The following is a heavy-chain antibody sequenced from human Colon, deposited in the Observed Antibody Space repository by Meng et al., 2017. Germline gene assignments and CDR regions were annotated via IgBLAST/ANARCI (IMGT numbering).Heavy chain of an antibody. CDR1: GGSINSAAYY. D-gene: IGHD2-2*01. V-gene: IGHV4-30-4*01. CDR2: IHSSGNT. CDR3: ARNPVIPDARTFDF. J-gene: IGHJ4*02. Sequence: QVQLQESGPGVVKPSQTLSLTCPSSGGSINSAAYYWNWIRQSPGKGLEWLGYIHSSGNTYYTPSLKSRLTMSLDTSKNQFSLRLTSVTAADTAVYYCARNPVIPDARTFDFWGQGALVTVSS.